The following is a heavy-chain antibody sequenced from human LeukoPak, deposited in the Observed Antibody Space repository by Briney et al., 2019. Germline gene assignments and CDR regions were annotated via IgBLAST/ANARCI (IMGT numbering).Heavy chain of an antibody. J-gene: IGHJ2*01. CDR1: GGSISSGNFY. D-gene: IGHD3-9*01. Sequence: SETLSLTCTVSGGSISSGNFYWSWIRQHPGKGLEWIGYIYYGGSTYYNPSLKSRVTISVDTSKNRFSLKLSSVTAADTAVYYCARYYRDHDILTGYYIAWYFDLWGRGTLVTVSS. V-gene: IGHV4-31*03. CDR3: ARYYRDHDILTGYYIAWYFDL. CDR2: IYYGGST.